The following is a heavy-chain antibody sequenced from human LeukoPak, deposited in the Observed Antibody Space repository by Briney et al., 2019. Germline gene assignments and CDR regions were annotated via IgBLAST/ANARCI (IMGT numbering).Heavy chain of an antibody. CDR2: INPNSGGT. J-gene: IGHJ4*02. V-gene: IGHV1-2*02. CDR3: ARGYLAARRGCDY. Sequence: LRASVKVSCKASGYTFTGYYMHWVRQAPGQGLEWMGWINPNSGGTNYAQKLQGRVTMTTDTSTSTAYMELRSLRSDDTAVYYCARGYLAARRGCDYWGQGTLVTVSS. CDR1: GYTFTGYY. D-gene: IGHD6-6*01.